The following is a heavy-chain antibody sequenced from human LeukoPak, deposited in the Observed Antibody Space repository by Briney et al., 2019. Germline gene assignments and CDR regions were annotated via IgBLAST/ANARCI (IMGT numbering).Heavy chain of an antibody. CDR2: IIPFFATT. V-gene: IGHV1-69*13. Sequence: ASVKVSCKAPGGTFTNYAISWVRQAPGQGLEWMGGIIPFFATTNYAQKFQGRVTITADESTITAHMELSSLIFEDTAVYYCARRGAGDPRNHFDYWGQGTLVTVSS. D-gene: IGHD7-27*01. J-gene: IGHJ4*02. CDR1: GGTFTNYA. CDR3: ARRGAGDPRNHFDY.